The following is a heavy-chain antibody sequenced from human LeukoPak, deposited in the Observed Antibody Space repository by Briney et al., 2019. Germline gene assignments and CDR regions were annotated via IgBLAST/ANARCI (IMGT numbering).Heavy chain of an antibody. CDR3: VRRHDY. CDR1: GFPFSSYW. CDR2: IYASGGA. Sequence: GGSLTLSCVASGFPFSSYWMTWVRQAPGQGLEWISIIYASGGAFHSESVKGRFSAFRDTSKNTIFLQMNNLRAADTAMYYCVRRHDYWGQGTLVTVSS. V-gene: IGHV3-53*01. J-gene: IGHJ4*02.